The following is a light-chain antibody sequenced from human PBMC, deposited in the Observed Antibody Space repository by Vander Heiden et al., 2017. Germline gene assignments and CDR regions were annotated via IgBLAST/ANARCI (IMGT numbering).Light chain of an antibody. V-gene: IGLV2-14*01. CDR3: SSYTTSSTRV. Sequence: QSALTQPASVSWSSGQSITISCPGTSSDIGGYNYVSWYQQHPGKAPKLMIYEVSNRPSGVSNRFSGSKSGNTASLTISGLQAEDEADYYCSSYTTSSTRVFGGGTKLTVL. J-gene: IGLJ3*02. CDR2: EVS. CDR1: SSDIGGYNY.